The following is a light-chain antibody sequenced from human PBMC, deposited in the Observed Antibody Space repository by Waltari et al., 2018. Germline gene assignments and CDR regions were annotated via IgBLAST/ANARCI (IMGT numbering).Light chain of an antibody. Sequence: EIVMTQSPVTLSVSPGERVTLSCRASQSVYINIAWYQQKSGQAPRLLIYAASTRATDTPARFSGSGSWTEFTLSISNMQSEDFAVYYCQQYNNWPRTFGQGTKVEIK. V-gene: IGKV3-15*01. CDR2: AAS. CDR1: QSVYIN. CDR3: QQYNNWPRT. J-gene: IGKJ1*01.